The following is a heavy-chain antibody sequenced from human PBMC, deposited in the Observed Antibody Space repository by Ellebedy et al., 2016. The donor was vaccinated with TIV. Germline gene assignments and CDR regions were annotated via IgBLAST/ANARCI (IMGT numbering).Heavy chain of an antibody. J-gene: IGHJ4*02. Sequence: GGSLRLSXAASGFNVKSNYMTWVRQAPGKGLEWVSVIYSGGNTYYADSVKGRFIISRDNSKNTLYLQMNSLRAEDTALYYCAKDNDILTGYCFDYWGQGTLVTVSS. CDR3: AKDNDILTGYCFDY. D-gene: IGHD3-9*01. CDR1: GFNVKSNY. V-gene: IGHV3-53*05. CDR2: IYSGGNT.